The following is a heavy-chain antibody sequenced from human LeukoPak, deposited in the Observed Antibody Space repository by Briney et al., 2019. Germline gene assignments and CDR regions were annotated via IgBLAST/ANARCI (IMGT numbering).Heavy chain of an antibody. CDR2: IYSAGHT. CDR3: ARGVGERYFDY. V-gene: IGHV3-66*01. D-gene: IGHD3-10*01. Sequence: AGGSLRLSCAASGFSVSSNYMTWDRQAPGKGLEWVSVIYSAGHTYYADSVNGRFTISRDNSKNTLYFQMNSLTDEDTAVYYCARGVGERYFDYWGQGTLVTVSS. J-gene: IGHJ4*02. CDR1: GFSVSSNY.